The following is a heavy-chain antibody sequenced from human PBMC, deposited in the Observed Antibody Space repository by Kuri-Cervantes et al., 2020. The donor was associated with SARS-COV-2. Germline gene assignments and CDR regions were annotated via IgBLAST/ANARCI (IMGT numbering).Heavy chain of an antibody. CDR1: GFIFDTYA. CDR2: ISGTGGSST. J-gene: IGHJ4*02. CDR3: ATSYFAKRYCSSTSCYSPFDY. V-gene: IGHV3-23*01. D-gene: IGHD2-2*02. Sequence: GGSLRLSCAASGFIFDTYAMSWVRQAPGKGLEWVSVISGTGGSSTFYADSVKGRFIISGDNSENTLYLQMNSLRAEDTAVYYCATSYFAKRYCSSTSCYSPFDYWGQGTLVTVSS.